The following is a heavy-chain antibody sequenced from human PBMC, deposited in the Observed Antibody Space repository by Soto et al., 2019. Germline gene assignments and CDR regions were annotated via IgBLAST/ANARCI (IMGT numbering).Heavy chain of an antibody. D-gene: IGHD5-18*01. CDR1: GYTFTSYD. Sequence: GASVKVSCKASGYTFTSYDINWVRQATGQGLEWMGWMNPNGGNTGYAQKFQGRVTMTRNTSISTAYMELSSLRSEDTAVYYCARWGTVDTAILRYYYYYRMDVWGQGTTVTVSS. J-gene: IGHJ6*02. CDR3: ARWGTVDTAILRYYYYYRMDV. V-gene: IGHV1-8*01. CDR2: MNPNGGNT.